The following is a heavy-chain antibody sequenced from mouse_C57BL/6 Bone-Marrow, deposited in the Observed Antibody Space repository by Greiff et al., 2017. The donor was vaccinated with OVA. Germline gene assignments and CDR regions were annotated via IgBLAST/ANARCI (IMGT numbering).Heavy chain of an antibody. CDR1: GFTFTNYY. J-gene: IGHJ2*01. D-gene: IGHD1-1*01. CDR3: ARYKGRVAVDYFDY. CDR2: IRNKPNGSTT. V-gene: IGHV7-3*01. Sequence: EVKLQESGGGLVQPGDSLSLSCAASGFTFTNYYMSWVRQPPGKALEWLAFIRNKPNGSTTEYSASVKGRVTIARDNSQSILYLQMNALRAEDSATYYCARYKGRVAVDYFDYWGQGTALTVSS.